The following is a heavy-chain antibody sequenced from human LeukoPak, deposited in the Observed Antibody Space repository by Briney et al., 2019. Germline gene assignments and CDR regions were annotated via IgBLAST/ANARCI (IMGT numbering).Heavy chain of an antibody. V-gene: IGHV3-30*02. J-gene: IGHJ4*02. CDR3: ATEYSSSSYPRLFDY. CDR1: GFTFSSYG. D-gene: IGHD6-13*01. Sequence: GGSLRLSCAASGFTFSSYGMHWVRQAPGKGLERVAFIRYDGSNKYYADSVKGRFTISRDNSKNTLYLQMNSLRVEDTAVYYCATEYSSSSYPRLFDYWGQGTLVTVSS. CDR2: IRYDGSNK.